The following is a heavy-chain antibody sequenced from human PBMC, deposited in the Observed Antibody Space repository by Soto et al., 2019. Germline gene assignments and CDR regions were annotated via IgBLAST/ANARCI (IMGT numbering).Heavy chain of an antibody. V-gene: IGHV4-59*08. Sequence: QVQLQESGPGLVKPSETLSLTCTVSGGSISSYYWSWIRQPPGKGLEWIGYIYYRGSTNYNPSLKSRVTISVDTSKNQFSLKLSSVTAADTAVYYCARRYGGTLDDWGQGTLVTVSS. J-gene: IGHJ4*02. CDR1: GGSISSYY. D-gene: IGHD4-17*01. CDR3: ARRYGGTLDD. CDR2: IYYRGST.